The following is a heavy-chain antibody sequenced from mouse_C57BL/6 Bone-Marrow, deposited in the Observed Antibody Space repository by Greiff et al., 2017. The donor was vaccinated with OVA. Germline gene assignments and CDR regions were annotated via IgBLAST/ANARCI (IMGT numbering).Heavy chain of an antibody. CDR1: GYTFTSYW. Sequence: QVQLQQSGAELAKPGASVTLSCKASGYTFTSYWMHWVKQRPGQGLEWIGYINPSSGYTKYNQKFKDKATLTADKSSSTAYMQLSSLTYEDSSVYYCAGGLGRRDWVAYWGQGTLVTVSA. D-gene: IGHD4-1*01. CDR2: INPSSGYT. V-gene: IGHV1-7*01. CDR3: AGGLGRRDWVAY. J-gene: IGHJ3*01.